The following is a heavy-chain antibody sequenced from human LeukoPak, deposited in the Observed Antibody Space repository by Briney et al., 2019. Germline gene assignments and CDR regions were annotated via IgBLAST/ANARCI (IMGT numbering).Heavy chain of an antibody. J-gene: IGHJ6*02. CDR2: ISAYNGNT. D-gene: IGHD6-13*01. CDR3: ARGSSSWYAPNYYGMDV. V-gene: IGHV1-18*01. CDR1: GYTFTSYG. Sequence: ASVKVSCKASGYTFTSYGISWVRQAPGQGLEWMRWISAYNGNTNYAQKLQGRVTMTTDTSTSTAYMELRSLRSDDTAVYYCARGSSSWYAPNYYGMDVWGQGTTVTVSS.